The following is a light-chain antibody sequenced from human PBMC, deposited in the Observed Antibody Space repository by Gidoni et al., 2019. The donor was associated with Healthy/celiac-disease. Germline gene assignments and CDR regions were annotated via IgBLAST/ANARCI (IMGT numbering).Light chain of an antibody. CDR1: QSISSY. Sequence: EIQWSQSPSSLSASVGDRVTITCQASQSISSYLNWYQQKPGKAPELLIYAASTLQSGVPSRFSGSGSGRGCTLTISSLRREDFGTSYCQQGCETPYTFGQGTKLEIK. CDR3: QQGCETPYT. V-gene: IGKV1-39*01. CDR2: AAS. J-gene: IGKJ2*01.